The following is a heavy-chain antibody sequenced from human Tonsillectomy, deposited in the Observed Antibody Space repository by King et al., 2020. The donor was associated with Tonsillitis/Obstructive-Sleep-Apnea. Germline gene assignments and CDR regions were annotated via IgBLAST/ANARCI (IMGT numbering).Heavy chain of an antibody. CDR1: GSTFSNAW. CDR3: TTPRGPVDY. Sequence: VQLVESGGGLIKPGGSLRLSCAASGSTFSNAWMSWVRQAPGKGLEWVGRIKSKSDGGKTDYAAPVKGRCTISRDDSKNTLYLQMNSLKTEDTAVYYCTTPRGPVDYWGQGTLVTVSS. D-gene: IGHD1-26*01. J-gene: IGHJ4*02. V-gene: IGHV3-15*01. CDR2: IKSKSDGGKT.